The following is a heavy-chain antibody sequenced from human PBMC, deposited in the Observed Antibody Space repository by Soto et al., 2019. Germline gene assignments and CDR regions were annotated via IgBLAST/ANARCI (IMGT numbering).Heavy chain of an antibody. CDR2: IRSKANSYAT. D-gene: IGHD3-22*01. CDR1: GFTFSGSA. V-gene: IGHV3-73*01. J-gene: IGHJ4*02. Sequence: GGSLRLSCAASGFTFSGSAMHWVRQASGKGLEWVGRIRSKANSYATAYAASVKGRFTISRDDSKNTAYLQMNSLKTEDTAVYYCTGGLVVTNYWGQGTLVTVSS. CDR3: TGGLVVTNY.